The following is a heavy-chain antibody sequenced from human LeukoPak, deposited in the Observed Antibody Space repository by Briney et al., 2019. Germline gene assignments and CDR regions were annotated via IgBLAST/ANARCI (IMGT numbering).Heavy chain of an antibody. V-gene: IGHV3-48*04. D-gene: IGHD5-24*01. CDR3: ARRNRDGYNSFDY. CDR1: GFTFSSYS. J-gene: IGHJ4*02. Sequence: GGSLRLSCAASGFTFSSYSMNWVRQAPGRGLEWVSYITSSSDAIYYADSVKGRFTISRDNAKNSLYLQMNSLRAEDTAVYYCARRNRDGYNSFDYWGQGTLVTVSS. CDR2: ITSSSDAI.